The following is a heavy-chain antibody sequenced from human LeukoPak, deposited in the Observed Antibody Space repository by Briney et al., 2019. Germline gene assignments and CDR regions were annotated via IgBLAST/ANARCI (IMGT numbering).Heavy chain of an antibody. CDR2: ISSSGSTI. D-gene: IGHD3-22*01. J-gene: IGHJ1*01. Sequence: PGGSLRLSCAASGFTFSDYYMSWIRQAPGKGLEWVSYISSSGSTIYYADSVKGRFTISRDNAKNSLYLQMNSLRAEDTAVYYCAGRNYYASSGYYYEYFQHWGQGTLVTVSS. CDR3: AGRNYYASSGYYYEYFQH. CDR1: GFTFSDYY. V-gene: IGHV3-11*04.